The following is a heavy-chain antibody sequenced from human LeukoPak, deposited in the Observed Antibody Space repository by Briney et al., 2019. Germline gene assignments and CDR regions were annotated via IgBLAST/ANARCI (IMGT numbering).Heavy chain of an antibody. D-gene: IGHD6-13*01. CDR2: FDPEDGET. Sequence: ASVKVSCKVSGYTLTELSMHWVRQAPGKGLEWMGGFDPEDGETIYAQKFQGRVTMTEDTSTDTAYMELSSLRSADTAVYYCATYRRPLKGIAAAGPYYMDVWGKGTTVTVSS. V-gene: IGHV1-24*01. J-gene: IGHJ6*03. CDR3: ATYRRPLKGIAAAGPYYMDV. CDR1: GYTLTELS.